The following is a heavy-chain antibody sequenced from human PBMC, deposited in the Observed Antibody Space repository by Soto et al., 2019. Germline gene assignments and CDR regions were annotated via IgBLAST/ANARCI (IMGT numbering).Heavy chain of an antibody. Sequence: PGGSLRLSCAASGLTFSNSIIHWVRQAPGKGLEWVAVISYDGDIKYNVDSAKGRFTISRDDSNSTVYLQLKSLRAEDTAVYYCARWYCGGPTRDSLIYYYAMDIWGPGTTVTVSS. D-gene: IGHD2-21*01. CDR3: ARWYCGGPTRDSLIYYYAMDI. V-gene: IGHV3-30-3*01. J-gene: IGHJ6*02. CDR1: GLTFSNSI. CDR2: ISYDGDIK.